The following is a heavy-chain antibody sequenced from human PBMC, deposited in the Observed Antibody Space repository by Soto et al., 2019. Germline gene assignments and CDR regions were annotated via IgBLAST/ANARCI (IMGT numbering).Heavy chain of an antibody. CDR2: INNDESST. J-gene: IGHJ3*02. D-gene: IGHD2-15*01. CDR1: GFTFSSYW. CDR3: VKEQNGGGWYAFDM. Sequence: EVQLVESGGGLVQPGGSLRLSCAASGFTFSSYWMHWVRQAPGKGLVWVSRINNDESSTNYVDSVKGRFTISRDNAKNTLFLQMNSLRAEDTAVYYCVKEQNGGGWYAFDMWGQGTMVTVSS. V-gene: IGHV3-74*01.